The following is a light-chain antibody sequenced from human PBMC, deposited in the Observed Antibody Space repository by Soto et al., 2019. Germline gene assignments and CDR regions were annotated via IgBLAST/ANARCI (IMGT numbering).Light chain of an antibody. V-gene: IGKV1-9*01. CDR2: DAS. J-gene: IGKJ3*01. CDR1: QTVSSY. CDR3: QQLNNFVT. Sequence: DIQLTQSPSFLSASVGDRVTITCRASQTVSSYLVWYQQKPGKAPKVLITDASTLQSGFPSRFSGSGFGTEFTLTIRGLQPEDVATYYCQQLNNFVTFGPGTKVNI.